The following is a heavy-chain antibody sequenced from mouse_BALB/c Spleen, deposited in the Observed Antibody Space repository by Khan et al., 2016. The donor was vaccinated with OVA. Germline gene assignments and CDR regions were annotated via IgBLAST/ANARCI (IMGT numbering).Heavy chain of an antibody. CDR3: ARVYGGDFDY. CDR1: GYSITSDYA. J-gene: IGHJ2*01. V-gene: IGHV3-2*02. Sequence: EVQLKESGPGLVKPSQSLSLTCTVTGYSITSDYAWNWIRQFPGNKLEWMGLISYSGNTNYNPSLKSRISITRDTSKNLFFLQLKSVTTEDTATYYCARVYGGDFDYWGQGTTLTVSS. D-gene: IGHD2-10*02. CDR2: ISYSGNT.